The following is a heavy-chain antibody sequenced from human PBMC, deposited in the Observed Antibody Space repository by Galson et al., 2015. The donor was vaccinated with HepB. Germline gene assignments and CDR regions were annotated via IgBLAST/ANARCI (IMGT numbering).Heavy chain of an antibody. CDR2: IIPIFGTA. D-gene: IGHD6-6*01. Sequence: SVKVSCKASGGTFSSYAISWVRQAPGQGLEWMGGIIPIFGTANYAQRFQGRVTITADESTSTAYMELSSLRSEDTAVYYCARNRPPPYSSSYYYYGMDVWGQGTTVTVSS. J-gene: IGHJ6*02. CDR1: GGTFSSYA. V-gene: IGHV1-69*13. CDR3: ARNRPPPYSSSYYYYGMDV.